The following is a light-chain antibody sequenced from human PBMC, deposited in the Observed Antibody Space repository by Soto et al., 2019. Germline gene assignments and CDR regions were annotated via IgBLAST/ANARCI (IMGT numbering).Light chain of an antibody. CDR2: DAS. CDR3: QQRSNWPPEWT. J-gene: IGKJ1*01. V-gene: IGKV3-11*01. CDR1: LSVGRSY. Sequence: EIVLTQSHATLSLSPGERVTLSCRASLSVGRSYLIWYQQKPGQAPRLLIYDASNRATGIPARFSGSGSGTDFTLTISSLEPEDFAVYYCQQRSNWPPEWTFGQGTKVDIK.